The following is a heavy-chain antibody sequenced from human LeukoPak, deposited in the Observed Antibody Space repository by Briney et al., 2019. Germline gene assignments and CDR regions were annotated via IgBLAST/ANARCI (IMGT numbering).Heavy chain of an antibody. D-gene: IGHD4-11*01. J-gene: IGHJ4*02. CDR1: GYSFTNYW. CDR2: IYPGDSDT. V-gene: IGHV5-51*01. CDR3: ARQGPDYRIDY. Sequence: GESLKISCKGSGYSFTNYWIDWVRQVPGKGLEWMGIIYPGDSDTRYSPSFQGQVTISADKSISTAYLQWSSLKASDTAMYYCARQGPDYRIDYWGQGTLVNVSS.